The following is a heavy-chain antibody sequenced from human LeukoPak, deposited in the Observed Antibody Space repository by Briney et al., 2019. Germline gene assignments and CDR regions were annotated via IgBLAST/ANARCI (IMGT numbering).Heavy chain of an antibody. CDR1: GFTVSSNY. V-gene: IGHV3-66*01. J-gene: IGHJ3*02. CDR3: ARVPYSSGYLI. Sequence: PGGSLRLSCAASGFTVSSNYMSWVRQAPGKGLEWVSVIYSGGSTYYADSVKGRFTISRDNSKNTLYLQMNSLRAEDTAVYYCARVPYSSGYLIWGQGTMVTVSS. D-gene: IGHD3-22*01. CDR2: IYSGGST.